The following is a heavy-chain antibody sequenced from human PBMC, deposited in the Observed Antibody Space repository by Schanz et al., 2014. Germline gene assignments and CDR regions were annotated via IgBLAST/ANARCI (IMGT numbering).Heavy chain of an antibody. V-gene: IGHV3-23*01. J-gene: IGHJ6*02. D-gene: IGHD6-13*01. CDR3: AREEGWGRAAAGPKHYYYGMDV. CDR2: ISGSGGST. CDR1: GFTFSTYA. Sequence: EVQLLDSGGGLVQPGGSLRLSCAASGFTFSTYAMSWVRQAPGKGLEWVSAISGSGGSTYYADSVKGRFTISRDNSKNTLYLQMNSLRAEDTAVYYCAREEGWGRAAAGPKHYYYGMDVWGQGTTVTVSS.